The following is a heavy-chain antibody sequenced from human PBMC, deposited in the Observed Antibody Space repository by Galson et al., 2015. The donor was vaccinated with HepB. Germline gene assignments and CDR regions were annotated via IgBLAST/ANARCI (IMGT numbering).Heavy chain of an antibody. Sequence: YTFTSYDINWVRQATGRGLEWMGWMNPNSGKTGYAQKFQGRVTMTRDTSIGTAYMELSSLRPEDTAVYYCARAAKWHYDFWSGYLSGSWFDPWGQGTLVTVSS. J-gene: IGHJ5*02. CDR1: YTFTSYD. CDR2: MNPNSGKT. V-gene: IGHV1-8*01. CDR3: ARAAKWHYDFWSGYLSGSWFDP. D-gene: IGHD3-3*01.